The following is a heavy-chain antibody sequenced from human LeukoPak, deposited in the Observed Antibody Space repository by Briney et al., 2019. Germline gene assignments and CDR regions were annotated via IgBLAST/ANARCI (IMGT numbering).Heavy chain of an antibody. CDR2: INHSGST. CDR1: GFTFSSYW. D-gene: IGHD3-9*01. V-gene: IGHV4-34*01. CDR3: ARHMLEGVDFDSHYFDY. Sequence: GSLRLSCAASGFTFSSYWIHWVRQAPGKGLEWIGEINHSGSTNYNPSLKSRVTISVDTSKNQFSLKLSSVTAADTAVYYCARHMLEGVDFDSHYFDYWGQGTLVTVSS. J-gene: IGHJ4*02.